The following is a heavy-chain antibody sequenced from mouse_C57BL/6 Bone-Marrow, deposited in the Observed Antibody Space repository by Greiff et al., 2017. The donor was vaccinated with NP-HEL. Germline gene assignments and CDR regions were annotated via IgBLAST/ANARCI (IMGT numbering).Heavy chain of an antibody. CDR1: GYTFTDYY. CDR2: IGPGSGST. D-gene: IGHD2-4*01. V-gene: IGHV1-77*01. CDR3: TYDYDPWFAY. Sequence: QVTLKESGAELVKPGASVKISCKASGYTFTDYYINWVKQRPGQGLEWIGKIGPGSGSTYYNEKFKGKATLTADKSSSTAYIQLSSLTSEASAVYFCTYDYDPWFAYWGQGTLVTVSA. J-gene: IGHJ3*01.